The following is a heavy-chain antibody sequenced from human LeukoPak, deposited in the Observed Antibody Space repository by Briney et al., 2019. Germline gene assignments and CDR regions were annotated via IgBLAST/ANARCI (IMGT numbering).Heavy chain of an antibody. V-gene: IGHV3-23*01. CDR1: GFTLSTFA. CDR3: AKDRCSSTSCYYDV. CDR2: ISGSGDNA. J-gene: IGHJ6*02. D-gene: IGHD2-2*01. Sequence: GGSLRLSCVASGFTLSTFAMSWVRQTPGKGLEWVSAISGSGDNADYADSMKGRFTISRDNPKNTLYLQMDSLRAEDTAVYYCAKDRCSSTSCYYDVWGQGTTVTVSS.